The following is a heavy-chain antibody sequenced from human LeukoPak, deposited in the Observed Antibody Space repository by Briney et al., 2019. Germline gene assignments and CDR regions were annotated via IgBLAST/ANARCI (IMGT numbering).Heavy chain of an antibody. CDR1: GGSFSGYY. Sequence: SETLSLTCAVYGGSFSGYYWSGIRPPPGKGLEWIGEIDHSGRTNYNPSLQSRVTISAVTYKNQFALKLRPVTAADTAVYYCARLGLYGGIFDYWGQGTLVTVSS. J-gene: IGHJ4*02. V-gene: IGHV4-34*01. CDR3: ARLGLYGGIFDY. D-gene: IGHD4-23*01. CDR2: IDHSGRT.